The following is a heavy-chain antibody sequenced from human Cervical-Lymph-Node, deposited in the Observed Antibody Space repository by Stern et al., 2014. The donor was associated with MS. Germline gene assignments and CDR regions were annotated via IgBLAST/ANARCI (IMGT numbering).Heavy chain of an antibody. J-gene: IGHJ6*02. V-gene: IGHV1-69*01. CDR2: IIPLFCTA. D-gene: IGHD6-13*01. CDR1: GGTFSSYA. CDR3: ARGELKEGLVRGMDV. Sequence: VQLLESGAEVKKPGSSAKVSCKASGGTFSSYAISWVRQAPGQGLEWMGGIIPLFCTANTPQKFQGRITITADESTITAYMELSSLRSEDAAVYYCARGELKEGLVRGMDVWGQGTTVTVSS.